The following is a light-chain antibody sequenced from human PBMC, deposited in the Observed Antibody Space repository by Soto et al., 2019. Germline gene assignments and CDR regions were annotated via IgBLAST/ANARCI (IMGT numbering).Light chain of an antibody. CDR1: QSVNNN. Sequence: EIILTQSPASLSVSPGERATLSCRASQSVNNNLAWYQQKRGQAPRLLIYGASTRATGIPGSFRGSGSGTEFTLTITSLQSEDFAVYFCQQYNNWPTDTFGQGIKLEIK. CDR2: GAS. V-gene: IGKV3-15*01. CDR3: QQYNNWPTDT. J-gene: IGKJ2*01.